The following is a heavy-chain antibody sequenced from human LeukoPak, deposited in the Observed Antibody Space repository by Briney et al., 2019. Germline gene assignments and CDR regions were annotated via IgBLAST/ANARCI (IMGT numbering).Heavy chain of an antibody. Sequence: GGSLRLSCAASGFTVSSNYMSWVRQAPGKGLEWVSVIYSGGSTYYAGSVKGRFTISRDNSKNTLYLQMNSLRAEDTAVYYCAGVRDGYNPPDYWGQGTLVTVSS. CDR1: GFTVSSNY. CDR3: AGVRDGYNPPDY. D-gene: IGHD5-24*01. J-gene: IGHJ4*02. V-gene: IGHV3-66*01. CDR2: IYSGGST.